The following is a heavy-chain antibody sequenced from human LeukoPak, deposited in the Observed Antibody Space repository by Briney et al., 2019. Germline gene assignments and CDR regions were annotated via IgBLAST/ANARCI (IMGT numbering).Heavy chain of an antibody. CDR1: GYTFTSYA. Sequence: PRASVKVSCKASGYTFTSYAMNWVRQAPGQGLEWTGWINTNTGNPTYAQGFTGRFVFSLDTSVSTAYLQISSLKAEDTAVYYCARYRLVRGVTFNWFDPWGQGTLVTVSS. CDR3: ARYRLVRGVTFNWFDP. J-gene: IGHJ5*02. V-gene: IGHV7-4-1*02. D-gene: IGHD3-10*01. CDR2: INTNTGNP.